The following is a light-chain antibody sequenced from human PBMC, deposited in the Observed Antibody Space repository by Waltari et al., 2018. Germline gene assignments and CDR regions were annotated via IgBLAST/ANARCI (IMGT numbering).Light chain of an antibody. V-gene: IGLV2-14*03. CDR3: SSYTSSTSVV. Sequence: QSALTQPASVSGSPGQSITFSCTGTSSDVGGYHFVSWYQHHPVKAPNLLIYDVNNRPSGVSDRFSGSKSGNTASLTISGLQAEDEADYYCSSYTSSTSVVFGGGTQLTVL. CDR2: DVN. J-gene: IGLJ2*01. CDR1: SSDVGGYHF.